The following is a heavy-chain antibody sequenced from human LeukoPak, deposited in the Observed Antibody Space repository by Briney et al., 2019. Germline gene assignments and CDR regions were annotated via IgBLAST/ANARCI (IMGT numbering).Heavy chain of an antibody. CDR1: GFTVDTTY. J-gene: IGHJ6*02. Sequence: GGSLRLSCAASGFTVDTTYMTWVRQGPGQGLDWVSFTYTTGTTYYADSVKGRFTVSRDNSKNTLYLQMNTLRVEDTAVYYCARVPDMLRESFHYGMDVWGQGTTVTVSS. CDR3: ARVPDMLRESFHYGMDV. D-gene: IGHD3-16*01. CDR2: TYTTGTT. V-gene: IGHV3-53*01.